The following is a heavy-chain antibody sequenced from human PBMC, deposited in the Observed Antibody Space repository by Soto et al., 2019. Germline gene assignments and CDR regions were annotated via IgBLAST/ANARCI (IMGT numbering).Heavy chain of an antibody. CDR2: IYYSGST. V-gene: IGHV4-39*01. CDR3: AHNWNDGSNYYYYYMDV. CDR1: GGSISSSSYY. J-gene: IGHJ6*03. Sequence: QLQLQESGPGLVKPSETLSLTCTVSGGSISSSSYYWGWIRQPPGKGLEWIGSIYYSGSTYYNPSLKSRVTISVDTSKNQFSLKLSSVTAADTAVYYCAHNWNDGSNYYYYYMDVWGKGTTVTVSS. D-gene: IGHD1-1*01.